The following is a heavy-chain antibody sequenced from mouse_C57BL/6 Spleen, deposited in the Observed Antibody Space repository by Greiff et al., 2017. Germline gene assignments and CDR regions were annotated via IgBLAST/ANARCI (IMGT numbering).Heavy chain of an antibody. Sequence: QVQLQQPGAELVKPGASVKLSCKASGYTFTSYWMQWVKQRPGQGLEWIGEIDPSDSYTNYNQKFKGKATLTVDTSSSTAYMQLSSLTSEDSAVYYCARRSGYDYDVAYWGQGTLVTVSA. CDR1: GYTFTSYW. D-gene: IGHD2-4*01. J-gene: IGHJ3*01. CDR3: ARRSGYDYDVAY. CDR2: IDPSDSYT. V-gene: IGHV1-50*01.